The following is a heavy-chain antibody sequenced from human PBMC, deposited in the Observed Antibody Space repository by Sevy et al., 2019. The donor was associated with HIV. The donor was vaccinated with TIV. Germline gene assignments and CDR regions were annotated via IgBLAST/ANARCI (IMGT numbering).Heavy chain of an antibody. J-gene: IGHJ6*02. V-gene: IGHV4-39*01. CDR2: IYYSGST. CDR3: APDGVTTNYYYYGMDV. CDR1: GGSISSSSYY. D-gene: IGHD2-21*02. Sequence: SETLSLTCTVSGGSISSSSYYWGWIRQPPGKGLEWIGSIYYSGSTYYNPSLKSRVTISVDTSKNQFSLKLSSVTAAHTTMYYCAPDGVTTNYYYYGMDVWGHGTTVTVSS.